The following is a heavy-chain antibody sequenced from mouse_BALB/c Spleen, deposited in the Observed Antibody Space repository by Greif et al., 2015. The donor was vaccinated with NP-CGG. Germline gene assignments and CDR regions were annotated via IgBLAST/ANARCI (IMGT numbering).Heavy chain of an antibody. Sequence: EVKVVESGAELVKPGASVKLSCTASGFNIKDTYMHWVKQRPEQGLEWIGRIDPANGNTKYDPKFQGKATITADTSSNTAYLQLSSLTSEDTAVYYCARYRNYAMDYWGQGTSVTVSS. D-gene: IGHD2-14*01. CDR1: GFNIKDTY. CDR3: ARYRNYAMDY. V-gene: IGHV14-3*02. CDR2: IDPANGNT. J-gene: IGHJ4*01.